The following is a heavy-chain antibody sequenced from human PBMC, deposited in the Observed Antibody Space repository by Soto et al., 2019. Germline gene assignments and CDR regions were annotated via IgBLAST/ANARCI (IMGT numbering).Heavy chain of an antibody. V-gene: IGHV4-59*01. CDR2: IYYSGST. J-gene: IGHJ5*02. Sequence: QVQLQESGPGLVKPSETLSLTCTVSGGSISSYYWSWIRQPPGKGLEWIGCIYYSGSTNYNPSLKSRVTISVDTSKNQFSLKLSSVTAADTAVYYCARGTSSWYGWFDPWGQGTLVTVSS. D-gene: IGHD6-13*01. CDR1: GGSISSYY. CDR3: ARGTSSWYGWFDP.